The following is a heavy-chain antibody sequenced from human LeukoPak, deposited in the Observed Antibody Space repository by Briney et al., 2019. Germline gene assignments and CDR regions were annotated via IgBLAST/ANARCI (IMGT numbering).Heavy chain of an antibody. CDR1: GYTFTTYA. D-gene: IGHD6-13*01. J-gene: IGHJ4*02. CDR2: INLNTGNP. Sequence: ASVKVSCKASGYTFTTYAMNWVRQAPGQGLEWMGWINLNTGNPTYAQGPTGRFVFSLDKSVSTAYLQINSLKAEDTAVYYCARLAAAHDYWGQGTLVTVSS. V-gene: IGHV7-4-1*02. CDR3: ARLAAAHDY.